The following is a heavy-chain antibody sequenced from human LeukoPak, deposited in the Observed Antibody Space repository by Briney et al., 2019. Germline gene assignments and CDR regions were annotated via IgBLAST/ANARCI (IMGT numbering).Heavy chain of an antibody. CDR1: GYTFTGYY. CDR2: INPNSGGT. J-gene: IGHJ1*01. CDR3: ARDGYGDYLENVAQH. V-gene: IGHV1-2*02. D-gene: IGHD4-17*01. Sequence: ASVKVSCKASGYTFTGYYMHWVRQAPGQGLEWMGWINPNSGGTNYAQKFQGRVTMTRDTSISTAYMELSRLRSDDTAVYYCARDGYGDYLENVAQHWGQGTLVTVSS.